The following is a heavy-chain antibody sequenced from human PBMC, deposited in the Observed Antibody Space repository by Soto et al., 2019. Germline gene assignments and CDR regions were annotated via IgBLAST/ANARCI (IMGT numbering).Heavy chain of an antibody. CDR1: GGSISSGDYY. J-gene: IGHJ4*02. D-gene: IGHD2-15*01. CDR2: IYYSGST. V-gene: IGHV4-30-4*01. CDR3: ARVATEFDY. Sequence: QVQLQESGPGLVKPSQTLSLTCTVSGGSISSGDYYWSWIRQPPGKGLEWIGYIYYSGSTYDNPSFKSRVTTPVDTSKTQFSPKLSSVTAADTAVYYGARVATEFDYWGQGTLVTVSS.